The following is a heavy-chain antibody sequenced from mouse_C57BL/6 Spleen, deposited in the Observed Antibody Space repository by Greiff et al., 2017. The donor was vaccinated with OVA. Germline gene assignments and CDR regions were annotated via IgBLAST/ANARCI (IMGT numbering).Heavy chain of an antibody. CDR3: ARSQYGNLAWFAY. D-gene: IGHD2-1*01. J-gene: IGHJ3*01. CDR2: IYPGSGNT. CDR1: GYTFTDYY. V-gene: IGHV1-84*01. Sequence: VVESGPELVKPGASVKISCKASGYTFTDYYINWVKQRPGQGLEWIGWIYPGSGNTKYNEKFKGKATLTVDTSSSTAYMQLSSLTSEDSAVYFCARSQYGNLAWFAYWGQGTLVTVSA.